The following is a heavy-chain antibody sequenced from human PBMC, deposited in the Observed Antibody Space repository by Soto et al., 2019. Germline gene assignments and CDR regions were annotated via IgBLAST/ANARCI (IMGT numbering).Heavy chain of an antibody. D-gene: IGHD1-20*01. CDR1: GFTFSGSA. Sequence: EVQLVESGGGLVQPGGSLKLCCAASGFTFSGSAMHWVRQASGKGLEWVGRIRSKANSYATAYGASVKGRFTISRDDSKNTEYLEMNSLNTEDTAVYYCTRTRRYVLGSYYYMDVWGKGTTVTVSS. CDR2: IRSKANSYAT. CDR3: TRTRRYVLGSYYYMDV. J-gene: IGHJ6*03. V-gene: IGHV3-73*01.